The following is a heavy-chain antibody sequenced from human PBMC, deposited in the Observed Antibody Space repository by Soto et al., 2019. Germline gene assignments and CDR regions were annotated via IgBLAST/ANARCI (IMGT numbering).Heavy chain of an antibody. J-gene: IGHJ5*02. CDR1: GGSISRGAYY. Sequence: SETLSLTCSVSGGSISRGAYYWSWIRQHPGKGLEWIGYIYYSGSTYYNPSLQGRVSISVDTSKNQFSLNLSSVTAADTAVYFCARGHGYTSSWFGWFAPWGQGTLVTVSS. CDR3: ARGHGYTSSWFGWFAP. D-gene: IGHD6-13*01. V-gene: IGHV4-31*03. CDR2: IYYSGST.